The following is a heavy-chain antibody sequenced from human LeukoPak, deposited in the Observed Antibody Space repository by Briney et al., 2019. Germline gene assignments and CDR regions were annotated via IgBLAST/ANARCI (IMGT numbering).Heavy chain of an antibody. Sequence: SVKVSCKASGGTFSSYAISWVRQAPGQGLEWMGGIIPIFGTANYAQKFQGRVTITADKSTSTAYMELSSLRSDDTAVYYCARGGRNAYSSGWVWFDPWGQGTLVTVSS. CDR2: IIPIFGTA. CDR3: ARGGRNAYSSGWVWFDP. D-gene: IGHD6-19*01. J-gene: IGHJ5*02. CDR1: GGTFSSYA. V-gene: IGHV1-69*06.